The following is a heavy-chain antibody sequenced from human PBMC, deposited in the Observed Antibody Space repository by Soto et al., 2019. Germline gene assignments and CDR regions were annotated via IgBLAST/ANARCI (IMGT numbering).Heavy chain of an antibody. Sequence: QVQLQQSSPGLVKPSQALSLTCDISGDSVSSNSAGWNWIRQTPSRSLEWPGRTYYKSKWYYTYAASVKSRITVSPDTSKNQFSLQLTSVTPEDTAVYYCARGSWDDVSGHYYMDVWDKGTTVTVSS. J-gene: IGHJ6*03. CDR2: TYYKSKWYY. CDR3: ARGSWDDVSGHYYMDV. D-gene: IGHD1-1*01. V-gene: IGHV6-1*01. CDR1: GDSVSSNSAG.